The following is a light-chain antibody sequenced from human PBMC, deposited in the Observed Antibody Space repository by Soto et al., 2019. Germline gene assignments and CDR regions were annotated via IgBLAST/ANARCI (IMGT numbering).Light chain of an antibody. V-gene: IGKV3-11*01. CDR3: QQRYSWPVT. CDR2: ATS. Sequence: EIVLTQSPATLSLSPGERATLSCRASQSITNYLGWYQQKPGQAPRLLIYATSHRATGIPARFSGSGSGTDFTLTISSLEPEDFSVYYCQQRYSWPVTFGQGTRLENK. CDR1: QSITNY. J-gene: IGKJ5*01.